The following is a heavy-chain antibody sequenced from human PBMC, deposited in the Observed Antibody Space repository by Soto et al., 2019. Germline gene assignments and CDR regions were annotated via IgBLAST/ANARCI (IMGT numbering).Heavy chain of an antibody. CDR1: GFTFSNYA. CDR3: AKRATGTYFDY. V-gene: IGHV3-23*01. J-gene: IGHJ4*02. D-gene: IGHD1-1*01. Sequence: HPGGSLRLSCAASGFTFSNYAMNWVRQAPGKGLEWVSVISGSGGSTYYADSVKGRFTISRDNSKNTLYLQMNSLRAEDTAVYYCAKRATGTYFDYWGQGTLVTVSS. CDR2: ISGSGGST.